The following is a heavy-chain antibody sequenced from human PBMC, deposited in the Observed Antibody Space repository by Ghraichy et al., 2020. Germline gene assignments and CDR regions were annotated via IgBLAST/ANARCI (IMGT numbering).Heavy chain of an antibody. CDR3: ARYDFWSGYSTLDY. D-gene: IGHD3-3*01. Sequence: SETLSLTCAVYGGSFSGYYWSWIRQPPGKGLEWIGEINHSGSTNYHPSLKSRVTISVDTSKNQFSLKLSSVTAADTAVYYCARYDFWSGYSTLDYWGQGTLVTVSS. J-gene: IGHJ4*02. CDR1: GGSFSGYY. CDR2: INHSGST. V-gene: IGHV4-34*01.